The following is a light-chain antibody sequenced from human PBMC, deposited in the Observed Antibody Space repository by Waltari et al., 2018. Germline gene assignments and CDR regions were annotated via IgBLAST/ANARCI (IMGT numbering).Light chain of an antibody. CDR3: SSFAGSRTLWV. CDR2: QDT. CDR1: SSDVGGYNL. J-gene: IGLJ3*02. V-gene: IGLV2-23*02. Sequence: QSALTQPASVSGSPGQSITISCTGTSSDVGGYNLVPLYQHHPGKAPKLMIYQDTKRPSGVSNRFSASKSGNTASLTISGLQADDEADYYCSSFAGSRTLWVFGGGTKLTVL.